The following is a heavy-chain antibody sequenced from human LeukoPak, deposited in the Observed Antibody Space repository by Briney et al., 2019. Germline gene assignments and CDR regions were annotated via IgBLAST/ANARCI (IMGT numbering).Heavy chain of an antibody. CDR1: GFTFNNYD. V-gene: IGHV3-33*01. D-gene: IGHD6-19*01. Sequence: GGSLRLSCAASGFTFNNYDMHWVRQALGKGLEWVAVIWYDGSDQCHSDSVKGRFTISRDNSKNTLYLQMSSLRAEDTAVYFCAVSRGSGCSEPDHWGQGTLVTVSS. CDR3: AVSRGSGCSEPDH. CDR2: IWYDGSDQ. J-gene: IGHJ4*02.